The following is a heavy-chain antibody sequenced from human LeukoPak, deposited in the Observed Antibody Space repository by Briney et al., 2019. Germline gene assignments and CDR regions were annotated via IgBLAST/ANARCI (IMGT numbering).Heavy chain of an antibody. J-gene: IGHJ4*02. D-gene: IGHD1-26*01. Sequence: GGPLRLSCAASGFTFSDYYMSWVRQATGKGLEWVSYISSGGATIKYAESVKGRFTISRDNAKNSLYLQMSSVRVEDTAVYYCARVPGSRSPYYFDSWGQGALVTVSP. CDR2: ISSGGATI. CDR1: GFTFSDYY. CDR3: ARVPGSRSPYYFDS. V-gene: IGHV3-11*04.